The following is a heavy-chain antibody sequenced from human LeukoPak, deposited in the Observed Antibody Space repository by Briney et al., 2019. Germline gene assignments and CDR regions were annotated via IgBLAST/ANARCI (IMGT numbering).Heavy chain of an antibody. CDR3: ARDRIAAIHPFDY. Sequence: GRSLRLSCAASGFTFSSYGMHWVRQAPGKGLEWVAVIWYDGSNKYYADSVKGRFTISRDNGKNSLYLQMNSLRDEDTAVYYCARDRIAAIHPFDYWGQGTLVTVSS. V-gene: IGHV3-33*01. D-gene: IGHD2-15*01. J-gene: IGHJ4*02. CDR1: GFTFSSYG. CDR2: IWYDGSNK.